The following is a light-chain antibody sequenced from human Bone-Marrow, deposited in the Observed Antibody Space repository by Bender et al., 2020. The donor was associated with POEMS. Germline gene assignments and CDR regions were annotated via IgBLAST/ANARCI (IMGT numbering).Light chain of an antibody. CDR1: SSDVGGYNY. J-gene: IGLJ2*01. CDR2: EVN. Sequence: QSALTQPPSASGSPGQSVTISCTGTSSDVGGYNYVSWYQQHPGKAPKLMIYEVNKRPSGVPDRFSGSKSGNTASLTISGLQAEDEADYYCGSYTTSATAIFGGGTKLTVL. CDR3: GSYTTSATAI. V-gene: IGLV2-8*01.